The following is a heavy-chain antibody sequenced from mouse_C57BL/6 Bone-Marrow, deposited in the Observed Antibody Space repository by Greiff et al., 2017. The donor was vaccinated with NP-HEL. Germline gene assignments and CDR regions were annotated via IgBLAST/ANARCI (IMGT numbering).Heavy chain of an antibody. D-gene: IGHD4-1*01. CDR1: GFTFTDYY. V-gene: IGHV7-3*01. CDR2: ISNKANGYTT. CDR3: ARYDWDDCDC. J-gene: IGHJ2*01. Sequence: EVQLVESGGGLVQPGGSLSLSCAASGFTFTDYYMSWVRQPPGKALEWLGFISNKANGYTTEYSASVKGRFTISRDNSQSILYLPMNALRAEDRATYYCARYDWDDCDCWGQGTTLTVSS.